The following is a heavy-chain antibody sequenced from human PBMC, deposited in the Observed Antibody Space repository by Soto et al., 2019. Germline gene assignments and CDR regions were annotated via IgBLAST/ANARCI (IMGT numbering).Heavy chain of an antibody. CDR1: GFTFSNYA. CDR3: AKDCWGDILTALDAFDI. CDR2: IRISGDST. J-gene: IGHJ3*02. V-gene: IGHV3-23*01. D-gene: IGHD3-9*01. Sequence: PGGSLRLSCAASGFTFSNYAMSWVRQAPGKGLEWVSAIRISGDSTYYADSVKGRFTISRGNSKNTLYLQMNSLRAEDTAVYYCAKDCWGDILTALDAFDIWGQGTMVTVSS.